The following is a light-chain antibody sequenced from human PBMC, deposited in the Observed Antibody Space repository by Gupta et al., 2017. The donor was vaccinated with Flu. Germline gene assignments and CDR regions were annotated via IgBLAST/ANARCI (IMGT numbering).Light chain of an antibody. CDR2: DVN. V-gene: IGLV2-11*01. Sequence: QSALTQPRSVSGSPGQSVTISCTGTSDDVAAYNYVSWYQQHLAKAPTLIIYDVNKRPSGVPDRFSGSRSGNTASLTISGLQAEDDAEYYYCSYAGTYSWVFGGGTKLTVL. J-gene: IGLJ3*02. CDR1: SDDVAAYNY. CDR3: CSYAGTYSWV.